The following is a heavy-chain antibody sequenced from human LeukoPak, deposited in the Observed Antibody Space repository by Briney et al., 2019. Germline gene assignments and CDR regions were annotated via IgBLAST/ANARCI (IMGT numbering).Heavy chain of an antibody. Sequence: GGSLRLSCAASGLTFNNYAMHWVRQAPAKGLEWVAVLGFDGNNEYYADSVKGRFTISRDNSKSTLYLQMNSLRPEDTAVYYCTRGRVYTLVREGGMDVWGQGTTVIVSS. D-gene: IGHD3-10*01. CDR1: GLTFNNYA. V-gene: IGHV3-30*04. CDR3: TRGRVYTLVREGGMDV. CDR2: LGFDGNNE. J-gene: IGHJ6*02.